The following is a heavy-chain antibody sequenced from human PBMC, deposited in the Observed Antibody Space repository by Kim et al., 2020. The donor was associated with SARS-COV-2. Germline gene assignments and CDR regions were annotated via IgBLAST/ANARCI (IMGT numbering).Heavy chain of an antibody. J-gene: IGHJ4*02. CDR3: ARHPHIVVVPAAMRLYYFDY. Sequence: SETLSLTCTVSGGSISSSSYYWGWIRQPPGKGLEWIGSIYYSGSTYYNPSLKSRVTISVDTSKNQFSLKLSSVTAADTAVYYCARHPHIVVVPAAMRLYYFDYWGQGTLVTVSS. CDR2: IYYSGST. V-gene: IGHV4-39*01. CDR1: GGSISSSSYY. D-gene: IGHD2-2*01.